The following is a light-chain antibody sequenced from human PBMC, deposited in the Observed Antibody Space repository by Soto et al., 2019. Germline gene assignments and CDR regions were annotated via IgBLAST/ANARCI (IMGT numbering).Light chain of an antibody. CDR2: DAS. V-gene: IGKV1-5*01. J-gene: IGKJ4*01. Sequence: DIQMTQSPSTLSASVGDRVTITCRASHNISNWLAWYQQKPGKAPNLLIFDASSLESGVPSRFSGSGSGTEFTLTISILQPDDFATYYCQQYFNFYFGGGTTVHIK. CDR3: QQYFNFY. CDR1: HNISNW.